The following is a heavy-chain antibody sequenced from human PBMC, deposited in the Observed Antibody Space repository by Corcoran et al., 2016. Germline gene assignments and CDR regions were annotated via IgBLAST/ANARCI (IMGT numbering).Heavy chain of an antibody. CDR2: MNPNSGNT. V-gene: IGHV1-8*01. J-gene: IGHJ6*02. Sequence: QVQLVQSGAEVKKPGASVKVSCKASGYTFTSYDINWVRQATGQGLEWMGWMNPNSGNTGYAQKFQGRVTMTRNTSIRTAYMELSSLRSEDTAVYYCAGGTYYYGSGQGAYGMDVWGQGTTVTVSS. D-gene: IGHD3-10*01. CDR1: GYTFTSYD. CDR3: AGGTYYYGSGQGAYGMDV.